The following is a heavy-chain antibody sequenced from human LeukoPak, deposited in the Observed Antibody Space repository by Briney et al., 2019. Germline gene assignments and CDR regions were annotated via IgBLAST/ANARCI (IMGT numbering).Heavy chain of an antibody. CDR2: INPKSGGT. V-gene: IGHV1-2*02. CDR3: ARSYRGRRIAPAGTNGGAFDI. J-gene: IGHJ3*02. D-gene: IGHD6-13*01. Sequence: ASVKVSCKASGYTFTGYYMHWVRQAPGQGLEWMGWINPKSGGTNYAQKFQGRVTMTRDTSISTAYMELSRLRSDDTAVYYCARSYRGRRIAPAGTNGGAFDIWGQGTMVTVSS. CDR1: GYTFTGYY.